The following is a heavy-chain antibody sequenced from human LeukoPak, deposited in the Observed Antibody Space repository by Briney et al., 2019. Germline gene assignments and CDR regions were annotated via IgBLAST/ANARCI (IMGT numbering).Heavy chain of an antibody. V-gene: IGHV4-34*01. Sequence: SETLSLTCAVYGGSFSGYYWSWIRQPPGKGLEWIGEINHSGSTNYNPSLKSRVTISVDTSKNQFSLKLSSVTAADTAVYYCARGNYYGSGSYPYWGQGTLVIVSS. CDR2: INHSGST. CDR3: ARGNYYGSGSYPY. J-gene: IGHJ4*02. D-gene: IGHD3-10*01. CDR1: GGSFSGYY.